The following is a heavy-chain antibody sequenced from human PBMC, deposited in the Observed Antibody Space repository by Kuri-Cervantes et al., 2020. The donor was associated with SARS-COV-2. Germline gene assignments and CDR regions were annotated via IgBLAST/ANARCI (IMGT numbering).Heavy chain of an antibody. CDR1: GGSISSGSYY. D-gene: IGHD3-10*01. Sequence: SETLSLTCTVSGGSISSGSYYWSWIRQPAGKGLEWIGYIYTSGSTNYNPSLKSRVTTSVDTSKNQFSLNLSSVTAADTAVYYCATMGATAVTNDVFDIWGQGTMVTVSS. CDR2: IYTSGST. J-gene: IGHJ3*02. V-gene: IGHV4-61*09. CDR3: ATMGATAVTNDVFDI.